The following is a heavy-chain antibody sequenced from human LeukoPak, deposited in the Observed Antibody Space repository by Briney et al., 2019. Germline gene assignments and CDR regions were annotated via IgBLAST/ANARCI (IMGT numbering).Heavy chain of an antibody. Sequence: GGSLRLSCAASGFTFSSYAMTWVRQAPGKGLEWVSTISGSGDSTYYADSVKGRFTISRDNSKNTLHLQMNSLRAEDTAVYYCAKGGAGYCSSTSCLYYFDYWGQGTLVTVSS. CDR2: ISGSGDST. D-gene: IGHD2-2*01. CDR3: AKGGAGYCSSTSCLYYFDY. J-gene: IGHJ4*02. V-gene: IGHV3-23*01. CDR1: GFTFSSYA.